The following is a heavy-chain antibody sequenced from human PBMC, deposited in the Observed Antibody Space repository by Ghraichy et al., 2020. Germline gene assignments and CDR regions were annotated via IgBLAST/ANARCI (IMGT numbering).Heavy chain of an antibody. V-gene: IGHV3-23*01. CDR3: AKPNNNWNDAGVPFFDD. D-gene: IGHD1-1*01. Sequence: GGSLRLSCAASGFTFSSYAMHWVRRAPGRGLEWVSVISGSGGSTFYADSVKGRFTIFRDNSRNTLHLQMNSLRAEDTAVYYCAKPNNNWNDAGVPFFDDWGQGTLVTVSS. CDR1: GFTFSSYA. J-gene: IGHJ4*02. CDR2: ISGSGGST.